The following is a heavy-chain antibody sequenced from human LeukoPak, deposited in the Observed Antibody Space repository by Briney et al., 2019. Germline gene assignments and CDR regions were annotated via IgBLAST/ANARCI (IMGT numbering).Heavy chain of an antibody. Sequence: SETLSLTCTVSGGSVSSGSYYWSWVRQPPGKGLEWIGYIYYSGSTNYNPSLKSRVTISVDTSKNQFSLKLSSVTAADTAVYYCARDGDYVLWGQGTLVTVSS. J-gene: IGHJ4*02. D-gene: IGHD4-17*01. CDR3: ARDGDYVL. CDR1: GGSVSSGSYY. CDR2: IYYSGST. V-gene: IGHV4-61*01.